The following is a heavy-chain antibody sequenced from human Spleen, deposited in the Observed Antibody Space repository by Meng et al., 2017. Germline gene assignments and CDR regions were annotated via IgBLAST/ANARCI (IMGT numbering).Heavy chain of an antibody. V-gene: IGHV4-34*01. CDR2: INHSGST. CDR3: ARGLLLAALRN. CDR1: GGSFSDYY. D-gene: IGHD6-6*01. Sequence: QRQRQEWGEGLLKLSETLSLSCVVSGGSFSDYYWSWIRQRPGKGLEWIGEINHSGSTNYNPSLESRATISVDTSQNNLSLKLSSVTAADTAVYYCARGLLLAALRNWGQGTLVTVSS. J-gene: IGHJ4*02.